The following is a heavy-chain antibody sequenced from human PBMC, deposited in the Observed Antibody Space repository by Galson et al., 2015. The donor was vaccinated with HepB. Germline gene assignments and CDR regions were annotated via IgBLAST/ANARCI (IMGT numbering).Heavy chain of an antibody. CDR1: GYSFTSYW. Sequence: QSGAEVKKPGESLKISCKGSGYSFTSYWIGWVRQMPGKGLEWMGIIYPGDSDTRYSPSFQGQVTISADKSISTAYLQWSSLKASDTAMYYCARLRTPTMVRGVIMYFDYWGQGTLVTVSS. V-gene: IGHV5-51*01. J-gene: IGHJ4*02. CDR3: ARLRTPTMVRGVIMYFDY. CDR2: IYPGDSDT. D-gene: IGHD3-10*01.